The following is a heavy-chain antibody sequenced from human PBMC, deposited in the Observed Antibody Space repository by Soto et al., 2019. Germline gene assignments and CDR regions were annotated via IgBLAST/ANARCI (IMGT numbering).Heavy chain of an antibody. J-gene: IGHJ6*03. Sequence: GGSLRLSCAASGFTFSNAWMSWVRQAPGKGLEWVGRIKSKTDGGTTDYAAPVKGRFTISRDDSKNTLYLQMNSLKTEDTAVYYCIWGSGGYYYYYMDVWGKGTTVTVSS. V-gene: IGHV3-15*01. CDR3: IWGSGGYYYYYMDV. D-gene: IGHD2-15*01. CDR2: IKSKTDGGTT. CDR1: GFTFSNAW.